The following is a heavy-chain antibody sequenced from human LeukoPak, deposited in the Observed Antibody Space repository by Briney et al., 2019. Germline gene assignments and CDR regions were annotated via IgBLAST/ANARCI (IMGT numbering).Heavy chain of an antibody. CDR2: INPNSGGT. D-gene: IGHD6-6*01. V-gene: IGHV1-2*02. Sequence: ASVKVSCKASGYTFTGYYMHWVRQAPGQGLEWMGWINPNSGGTNYAQKFQGRVTMTRDTSISTAYMELSRLRSDDTAVYYCARDPGWQLATFDYWGQGTLVTVSS. CDR3: ARDPGWQLATFDY. CDR1: GYTFTGYY. J-gene: IGHJ4*02.